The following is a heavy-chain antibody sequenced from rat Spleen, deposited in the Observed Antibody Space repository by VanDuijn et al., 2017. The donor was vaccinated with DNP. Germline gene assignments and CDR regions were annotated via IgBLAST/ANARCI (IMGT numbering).Heavy chain of an antibody. CDR3: ARPDY. Sequence: EVQLVESGGGLVQSGRSLKLSCAASGFTFSAYYMAWVRQAPAKGLEWVAYIGSAAYAPYYGDSVKGRFTISRDNAKGTLYLQMDSLRSEDTATYYCARPDYWGQGVMVTVSS. CDR1: GFTFSAYY. V-gene: IGHV5-25*01. CDR2: IGSAAYAP. J-gene: IGHJ2*01.